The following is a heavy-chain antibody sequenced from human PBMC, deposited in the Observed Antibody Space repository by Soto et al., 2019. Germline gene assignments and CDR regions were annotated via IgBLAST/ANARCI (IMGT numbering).Heavy chain of an antibody. CDR3: ARGPEGFRPLSNNWFDP. Sequence: LRLSCAASGFTFSAYWMSWVRQAPGKGLEWVASIKQDGSETYYLDSVKGRFTFSRDNAKNSLDLQMSSLRAEDTAVYYCARGPEGFRPLSNNWFDPWGQGTPVTVSS. J-gene: IGHJ5*02. D-gene: IGHD3-10*01. CDR2: IKQDGSET. V-gene: IGHV3-7*01. CDR1: GFTFSAYW.